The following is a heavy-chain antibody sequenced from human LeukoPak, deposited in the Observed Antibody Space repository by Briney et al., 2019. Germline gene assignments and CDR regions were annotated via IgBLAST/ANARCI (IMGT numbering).Heavy chain of an antibody. CDR2: IIPIFGTA. J-gene: IGHJ4*02. V-gene: IGHV1-69*05. CDR3: AREGSSGYWAFDY. CDR1: GGTFSSYA. Sequence: SVKASCKASGGTFSSYAISWVRQAPGQGLEWMGRIIPIFGTANYAQKFQGRVTITTDESTSTAYMELSSLRSEDTAVYYCAREGSSGYWAFDYWGQGTLVTVSS. D-gene: IGHD3-22*01.